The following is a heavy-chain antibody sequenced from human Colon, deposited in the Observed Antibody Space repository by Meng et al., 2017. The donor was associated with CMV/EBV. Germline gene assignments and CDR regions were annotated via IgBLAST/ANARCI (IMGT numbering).Heavy chain of an antibody. CDR1: GYTFTGYY. V-gene: IGHV1-2*02. J-gene: IGHJ4*02. D-gene: IGHD3-10*01. Sequence: GQLWQSGAEVKKPGASVKVSCKASGYTFTGYYMHWVRQAPGQGLEWMGWINPNSGGTNYAQKFQGRVTMTRDTSISTAYMELSRLRSDDTAVYYCARDLRVWFGEFKNWGQGTLVTVSS. CDR2: INPNSGGT. CDR3: ARDLRVWFGEFKN.